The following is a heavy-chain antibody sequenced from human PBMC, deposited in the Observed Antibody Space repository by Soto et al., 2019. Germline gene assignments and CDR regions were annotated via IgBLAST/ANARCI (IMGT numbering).Heavy chain of an antibody. V-gene: IGHV3-23*01. D-gene: IGHD7-27*01. J-gene: IGHJ4*02. CDR3: PNDRADWGSYDF. CDR2: ISGRGGST. CDR1: GFTFSSYA. Sequence: EVQMLESGGGLVQPGGSLRLSCAASGFTFSSYAMSWVRQAPGKGLKWVSTISGRGGSTTYAEAVKGRFTISRDNSKNTLYLQMNSLRAEDTAVYYCPNDRADWGSYDFWGQGILVTVPS.